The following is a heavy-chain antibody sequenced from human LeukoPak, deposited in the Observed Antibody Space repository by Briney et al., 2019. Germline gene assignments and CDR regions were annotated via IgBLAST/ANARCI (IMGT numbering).Heavy chain of an antibody. J-gene: IGHJ4*02. Sequence: GVSLRLSCAASGFTFRTYWMSWVRQTPGKGLEWVAYIRYHGSNINYADSVKGRFTISRDNSKDTLFLQMSSLRAEDTAVYYCAKVLTGYCGSTSCPFDSWGQGTLVTVSS. CDR3: AKVLTGYCGSTSCPFDS. CDR1: GFTFRTYW. V-gene: IGHV3-30*02. D-gene: IGHD2-2*01. CDR2: IRYHGSNI.